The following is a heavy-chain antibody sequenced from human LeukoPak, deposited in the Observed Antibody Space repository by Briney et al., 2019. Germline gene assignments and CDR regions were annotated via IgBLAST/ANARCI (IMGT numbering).Heavy chain of an antibody. CDR2: IWFDGTYE. D-gene: IGHD4-17*01. V-gene: IGHV3-33*06. Sequence: GGSLRLSCAASGFTFSSYGMHWVRQAPGKGLEWVALIWFDGTYEYYADSVKGRSTISRDNSNKTLYLQMNSLRAEDTAVYYCAKERDYAEDMDVWGEGTTVTVSS. CDR1: GFTFSSYG. J-gene: IGHJ6*03. CDR3: AKERDYAEDMDV.